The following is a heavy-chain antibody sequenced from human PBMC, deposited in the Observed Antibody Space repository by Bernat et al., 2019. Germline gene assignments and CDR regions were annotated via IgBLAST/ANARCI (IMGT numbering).Heavy chain of an antibody. V-gene: IGHV1-2*04. CDR1: GYTFTGYY. Sequence: QVQLVQSGAEVKKPGASVKVSCKASGYTFTGYYMHWVRQDPGQRLEGMGWINPNSGGTNYAQKFKGWVTMTRDTSISTAYMELSRLRSDDTAVYYCARERVSSCYDFGYWGQGTLVTVSS. J-gene: IGHJ4*02. CDR2: INPNSGGT. D-gene: IGHD5-12*01. CDR3: ARERVSSCYDFGY.